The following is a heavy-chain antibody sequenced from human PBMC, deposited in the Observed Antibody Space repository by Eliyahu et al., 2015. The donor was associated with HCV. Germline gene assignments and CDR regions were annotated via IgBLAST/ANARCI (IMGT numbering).Heavy chain of an antibody. CDR2: KSXDGSNK. D-gene: IGHD2-15*01. CDR3: AKDGDCSGGSCYYDAFDI. Sequence: QVQLVESGGGVVQPGRSLRLSCAAXGFTFXSXGXHWVRQGPGKGREWVAVKSXDGSNKYYADSVKGRFTISRDNSKNTLYLQMNSLRAEDTAVYYCAKDGDCSGGSCYYDAFDIWGQGTMVTVSS. J-gene: IGHJ3*02. V-gene: IGHV3-30*18. CDR1: GFTFXSXG.